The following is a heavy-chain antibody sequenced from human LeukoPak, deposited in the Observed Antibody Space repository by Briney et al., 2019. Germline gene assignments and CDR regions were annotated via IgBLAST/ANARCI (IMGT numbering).Heavy chain of an antibody. CDR3: ARDQVVVVGAKFDP. V-gene: IGHV1-69*13. D-gene: IGHD2-15*01. CDR1: GGTFSSYA. CDR2: IIPIFGTA. J-gene: IGHJ5*02. Sequence: SVKVSCTASGGTFSSYAISWVRQAPGQGLEWMGGIIPIFGTANYAQKFQGRVTITADESTSTAYMELSSLRSEDTAVYYCARDQVVVVGAKFDPWGQGTLVTVSS.